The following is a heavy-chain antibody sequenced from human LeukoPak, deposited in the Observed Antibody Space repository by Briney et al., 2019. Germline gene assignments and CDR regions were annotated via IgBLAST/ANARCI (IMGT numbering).Heavy chain of an antibody. Sequence: GGSLRLSCAASGFTFSTYGMHWVRQAPGKGLEWVAVISYGGSNKYYADSVKGRFTISRDNSKNTLYLQRNSLRAEETAVYYCARDQSSSGSWERVFVYWGQGTLVAVSS. V-gene: IGHV3-30*03. CDR2: ISYGGSNK. CDR1: GFTFSTYG. D-gene: IGHD6-19*01. CDR3: ARDQSSSGSWERVFVY. J-gene: IGHJ4*02.